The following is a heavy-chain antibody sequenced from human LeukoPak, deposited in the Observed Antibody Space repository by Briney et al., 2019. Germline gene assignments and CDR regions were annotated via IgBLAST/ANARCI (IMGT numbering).Heavy chain of an antibody. V-gene: IGHV7-4-1*02. Sequence: GASVKVSRKCSVYTFTSYTMNWVRQGTGQGLERVGWINTNTGNPTYAQGFTGRFVFSLDTSVSTAYLQISSLKAEDTAVYYCAGKIAWWALDIWGQGTMVTVSS. CDR2: INTNTGNP. CDR3: AGKIAWWALDI. CDR1: VYTFTSYT. D-gene: IGHD2-8*02. J-gene: IGHJ3*02.